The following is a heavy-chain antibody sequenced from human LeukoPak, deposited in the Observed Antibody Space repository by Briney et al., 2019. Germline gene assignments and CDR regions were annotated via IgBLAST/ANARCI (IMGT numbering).Heavy chain of an antibody. V-gene: IGHV3-23*01. CDR2: ISGSRSST. J-gene: IGHJ4*02. Sequence: GGSLRLSCVASGFTFSSYAMSWVRQAPGKGLERVSAISGSRSSTYYADSVKGRFTISRDNSKNTLYLQMNSLRAEDTAIYYCAQFGPGMAVGDYWGQGTLVTVSS. D-gene: IGHD2-8*01. CDR3: AQFGPGMAVGDY. CDR1: GFTFSSYA.